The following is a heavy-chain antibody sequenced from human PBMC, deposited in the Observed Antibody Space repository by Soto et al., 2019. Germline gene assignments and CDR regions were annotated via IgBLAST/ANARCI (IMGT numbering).Heavy chain of an antibody. J-gene: IGHJ4*02. CDR1: GFTFDDYA. CDR2: ISWNSGGI. V-gene: IGHV3-9*01. CDR3: AKAIAGVHYGGNFDY. Sequence: GGSLRLSCAASGFTFDDYAMHWVRQAPGKGLEWVSGISWNSGGIGYADSVKGRFTISRDNAKNSLYLQMNSLRAEDTALYYCAKAIAGVHYGGNFDYWGQGTLVTVSS. D-gene: IGHD4-17*01.